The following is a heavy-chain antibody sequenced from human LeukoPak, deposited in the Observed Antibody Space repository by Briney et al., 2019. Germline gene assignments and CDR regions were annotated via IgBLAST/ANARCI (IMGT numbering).Heavy chain of an antibody. Sequence: KTSETLSLTCTVSGGSISSGSYYWSWIRQPPGKGLEWIGYIYYSGSTYYNPSLKSRVTISVDTSKNQFSLKLSSVTAADTAVYYCARGRYYGSRSWFDPWGQGTLVTVSS. CDR2: IYYSGST. CDR3: ARGRYYGSRSWFDP. D-gene: IGHD3-10*01. V-gene: IGHV4-30-4*08. J-gene: IGHJ5*02. CDR1: GGSISSGSYY.